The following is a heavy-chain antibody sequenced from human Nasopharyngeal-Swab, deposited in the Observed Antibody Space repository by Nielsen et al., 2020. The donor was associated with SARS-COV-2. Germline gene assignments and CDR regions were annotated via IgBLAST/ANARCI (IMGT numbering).Heavy chain of an antibody. CDR2: ISSSSSYI. D-gene: IGHD2-15*01. V-gene: IGHV3-21*01. CDR1: GVTFCSYS. Sequence: CAASGVTFCSYSMNWVRQAPGKGLEGVSSISSSSSYIYYADSVKGRFTISRDNAKNSLYLQMNSLRAEDTAVYYCAREGWYCSGGSCFLHYFDYWGQGTLVTVSS. J-gene: IGHJ4*02. CDR3: AREGWYCSGGSCFLHYFDY.